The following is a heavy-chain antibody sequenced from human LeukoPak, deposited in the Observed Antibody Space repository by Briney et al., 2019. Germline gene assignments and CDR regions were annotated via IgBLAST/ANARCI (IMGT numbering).Heavy chain of an antibody. CDR3: ARLVGAYQLLSGFAGVLDY. CDR1: GGSISSYY. V-gene: IGHV4-59*12. J-gene: IGHJ4*02. Sequence: RPSETLSLTCTVSGGSISSYYWSWIRQPPGKGLEWIGYIYYSGSTNYNPSLKSRVTISVDTSKNQFSLKLSSVTAADTAVYYCARLVGAYQLLSGFAGVLDYWGQGTLVTVSS. D-gene: IGHD2-2*01. CDR2: IYYSGST.